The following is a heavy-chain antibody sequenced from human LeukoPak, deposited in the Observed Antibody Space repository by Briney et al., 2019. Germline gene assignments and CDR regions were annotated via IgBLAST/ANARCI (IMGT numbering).Heavy chain of an antibody. CDR2: INPISGDT. D-gene: IGHD3-16*02. J-gene: IGHJ4*02. CDR3: AAASAFGGVIVFDY. Sequence: GASVKVSCKASGYTFTGYYIQWVRQAPGQGLEWMGWINPISGDTNYAQKFHGRVTMTRDTPISTAYMELSSLRSDDTAVYYCAAASAFGGVIVFDYWGQGTLVTVSS. V-gene: IGHV1-2*02. CDR1: GYTFTGYY.